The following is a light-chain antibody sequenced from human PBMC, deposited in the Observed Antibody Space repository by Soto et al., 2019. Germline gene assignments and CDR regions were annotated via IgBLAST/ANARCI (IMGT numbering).Light chain of an antibody. CDR2: EDS. CDR1: SSDVGSYNL. Sequence: QSALTQPASVSGSPGQSITISCTGTSSDVGSYNLVSWYQHDPGKAPKLMIYEDSKRPSGVSNRFSGSKSGNTASLTISGLQAEDEADYYCCSYAGSSTFFVFGTGTKLTVL. V-gene: IGLV2-23*01. J-gene: IGLJ1*01. CDR3: CSYAGSSTFFV.